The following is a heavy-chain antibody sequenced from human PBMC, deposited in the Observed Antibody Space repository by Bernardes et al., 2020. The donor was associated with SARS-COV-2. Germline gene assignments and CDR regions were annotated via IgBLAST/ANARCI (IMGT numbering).Heavy chain of an antibody. CDR3: ARVYGSGSYYKGDAFDI. D-gene: IGHD3-10*01. J-gene: IGHJ3*02. V-gene: IGHV2-26*01. CDR2: IFSNDQK. CDR1: GFPLSPARMG. Sequence: SSPVKTKETLTLTCHVPGFPLSPARMGVSWIRQPPGKALEWPAHIFSNDQKFYSTTLESRLTISKDTSKSQVVLTMTNMDPVDTATYYCARVYGSGSYYKGDAFDIWGQGTMVTVSS.